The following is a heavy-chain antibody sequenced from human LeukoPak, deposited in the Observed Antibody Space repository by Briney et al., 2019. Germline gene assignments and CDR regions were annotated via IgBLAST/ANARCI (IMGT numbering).Heavy chain of an antibody. CDR1: GFTFSDYA. Sequence: GGSLRLSCAASGFTFSDYAMHWVRRAPGKGLEWVAFISYDGRNKYYADSVKGPFTISRDNSKNTLYLQMNSLRAEDTAVFYCARDDWGFDPWGQGTLVTVSS. CDR2: ISYDGRNK. CDR3: ARDDWGFDP. J-gene: IGHJ5*02. V-gene: IGHV3-30*04. D-gene: IGHD2-21*01.